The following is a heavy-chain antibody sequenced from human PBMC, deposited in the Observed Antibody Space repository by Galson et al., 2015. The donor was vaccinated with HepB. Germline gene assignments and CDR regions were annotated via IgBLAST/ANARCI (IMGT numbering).Heavy chain of an antibody. V-gene: IGHV1-69*13. Sequence: SVKVSCKASGDTFSSYAISWVRRAPGQGLEWMGGIVPFFGAANYAQKFQGRVTITADESTSTVYMELSSLRSEDTAVYYCARDRIPNGFYYFDYWGQGTLVTVSS. J-gene: IGHJ4*02. D-gene: IGHD2-8*01. CDR1: GDTFSSYA. CDR3: ARDRIPNGFYYFDY. CDR2: IVPFFGAA.